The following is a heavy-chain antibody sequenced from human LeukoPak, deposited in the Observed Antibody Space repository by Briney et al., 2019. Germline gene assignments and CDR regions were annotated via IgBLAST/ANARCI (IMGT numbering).Heavy chain of an antibody. CDR1: GGSISSYY. J-gene: IGHJ4*02. D-gene: IGHD3-22*01. Sequence: SETLSLTCTVSGGSISSYYWSWIRQPAGKGLEWIGRIYTSGSTNYNPSLKSRVTISVDKSKNQFSLKLSSVTAADAAVYYCAGYVYYDSSGPPDYFDYWGQGTLVTVSS. CDR2: IYTSGST. CDR3: AGYVYYDSSGPPDYFDY. V-gene: IGHV4-4*07.